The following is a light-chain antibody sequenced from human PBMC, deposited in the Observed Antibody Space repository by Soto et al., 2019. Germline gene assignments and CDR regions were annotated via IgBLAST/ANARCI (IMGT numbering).Light chain of an antibody. Sequence: DIQMTQSPSSLSASEGDRVTITCQSSHDVSRNLNWFQQKPGEAPQLLIYDASNLERGVPSRFSGSGSGTDFTLIISSLQPEDVATYYFQQYNSMLSFGGGTEVEIK. J-gene: IGKJ4*01. CDR1: HDVSRN. V-gene: IGKV1-33*01. CDR3: QQYNSMLS. CDR2: DAS.